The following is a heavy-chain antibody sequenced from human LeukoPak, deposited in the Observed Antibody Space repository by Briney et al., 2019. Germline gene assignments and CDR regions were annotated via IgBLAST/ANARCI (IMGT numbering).Heavy chain of an antibody. V-gene: IGHV4-34*01. J-gene: IGHJ4*02. D-gene: IGHD6-19*01. CDR1: GGSFSGYY. CDR2: INHSGST. CDR3: ARGRDSSGWDPSSDY. Sequence: SETLSLTCAVYGGSFSGYYWSWIRQPPGKGLEWIGEINHSGSTNYNPSLKSRVTISVDTSKNQFSLKLSSVTAADTAVYYCARGRDSSGWDPSSDYWGQGTLVTVSS.